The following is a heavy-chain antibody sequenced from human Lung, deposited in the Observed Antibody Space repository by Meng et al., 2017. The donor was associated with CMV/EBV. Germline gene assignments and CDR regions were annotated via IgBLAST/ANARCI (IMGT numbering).Heavy chain of an antibody. Sequence: ASVKVSCKASGYTFTTYDINWVRQATGQGLEWMGWMNPNSGNTGYAQKFQGRVTLTRVTSISTAYMELSSLTSDDTAVYYCARTRIEVEPDGRKIKYYNYGMEFWGQGTTVTVSS. CDR2: MNPNSGNT. CDR1: GYTFTTYD. D-gene: IGHD2-15*01. CDR3: ARTRIEVEPDGRKIKYYNYGMEF. J-gene: IGHJ6*02. V-gene: IGHV1-8*01.